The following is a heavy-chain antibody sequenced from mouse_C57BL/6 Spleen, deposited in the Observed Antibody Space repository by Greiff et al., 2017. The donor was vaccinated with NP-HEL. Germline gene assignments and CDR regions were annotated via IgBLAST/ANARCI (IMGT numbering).Heavy chain of an antibody. CDR2: IYPRDGST. CDR3: ARGGYGSSYTMDY. J-gene: IGHJ4*01. D-gene: IGHD1-1*01. CDR1: GYTFTDHT. Sequence: QVQLQQSDAELVQPGASVKISCKVSGYTFTDHTIHWMKQRPEQGLEWIGYIYPRDGSTKYHEKFKGKATLTADKSASTAYKQLNSLTSEDSAVYICARGGYGSSYTMDYWGQGTSVTVSS. V-gene: IGHV1-78*01.